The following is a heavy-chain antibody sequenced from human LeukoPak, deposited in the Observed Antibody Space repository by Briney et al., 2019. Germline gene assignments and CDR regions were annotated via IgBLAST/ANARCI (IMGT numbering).Heavy chain of an antibody. CDR2: ISSSAGTT. Sequence: GGSLRLSCAASGFTFSIYAMSWVRQAPGKGLEWVSVISSSAGTTYYADSVKGRFTIPRDNSKSTLYLQMNSLRAEDTAVYYCAKDLRPYSGSYDYFDYWGQGTLVTVSS. CDR1: GFTFSIYA. J-gene: IGHJ4*02. V-gene: IGHV3-23*01. D-gene: IGHD1-26*01. CDR3: AKDLRPYSGSYDYFDY.